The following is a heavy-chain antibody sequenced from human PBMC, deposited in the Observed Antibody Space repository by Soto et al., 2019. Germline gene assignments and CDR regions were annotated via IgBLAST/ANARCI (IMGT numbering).Heavy chain of an antibody. CDR1: GYSFTSYW. D-gene: IGHD3-22*01. CDR3: PRLLDVVVHPTGAFDI. CDR2: IYPGDSDT. Sequence: PGESLKISCKGSGYSFTSYWIGWVRQMPGKGLEWMGIIYPGDSDTRYSPSFQGQVTISADKSISTASLHWSSLQASDPPLYYFPRLLDVVVHPTGAFDIWGQGTMVTVSS. V-gene: IGHV5-51*01. J-gene: IGHJ3*02.